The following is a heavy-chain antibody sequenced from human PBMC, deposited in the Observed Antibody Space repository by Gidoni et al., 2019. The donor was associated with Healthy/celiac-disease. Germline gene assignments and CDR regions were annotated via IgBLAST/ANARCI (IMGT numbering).Heavy chain of an antibody. Sequence: QLQLQEWGPGLVTPSETLSLTCTAPGASIVSGSYYWGWRRQPPGQGLEWIGSLYYSGSTYYNPSLKSRVTTSVDTSKNRFSLKLSSVTAADTAVYYCARHVENTGGAVGWIDYWGQGTLVTVSS. CDR2: LYYSGST. D-gene: IGHD6-19*01. CDR3: ARHVENTGGAVGWIDY. J-gene: IGHJ4*02. CDR1: GASIVSGSYY. V-gene: IGHV4-39*01.